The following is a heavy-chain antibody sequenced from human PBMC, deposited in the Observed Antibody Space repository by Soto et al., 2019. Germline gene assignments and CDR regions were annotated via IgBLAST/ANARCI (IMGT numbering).Heavy chain of an antibody. J-gene: IGHJ4*01. CDR1: GGSITSHH. D-gene: IGHD5-18*01. CDR3: ARASGYSYGYDDFFDN. CDR2: FHFSGST. V-gene: IGHV4-59*11. Sequence: PSETPSLTCIVSGGSITSHHWSWIRQFPGKGLEWIGYFHFSGSTKYNPSLESRLTISADTSKNQISLTLSSVTAADTAVYYCARASGYSYGYDDFFDNWGQGTRVTVSS.